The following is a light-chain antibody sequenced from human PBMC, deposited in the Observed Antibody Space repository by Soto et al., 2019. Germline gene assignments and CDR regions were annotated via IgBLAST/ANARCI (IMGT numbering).Light chain of an antibody. Sequence: DIVMTQSPDSLAVSLGERATINCKSSQSVLYSSNNKNYLAWYQQKPGQPPKVLIYWASTRESGVPDRFSGSGSGTDFTLTINSVEAEDVAVYYCQQSYSTPWTFGQGTKVEIK. CDR2: WAS. CDR3: QQSYSTPWT. CDR1: QSVLYSSNNKNY. J-gene: IGKJ1*01. V-gene: IGKV4-1*01.